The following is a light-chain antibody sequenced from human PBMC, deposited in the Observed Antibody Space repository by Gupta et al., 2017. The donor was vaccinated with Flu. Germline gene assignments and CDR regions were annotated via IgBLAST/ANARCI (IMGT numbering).Light chain of an antibody. CDR1: QSVLSGSNSKNY. V-gene: IGKV4-1*01. Sequence: SLGERATINCKSSQSVLSGSNSKNYLAWYQQKPGQPPTLLIYWASARESGVPDRFTGSGSGTDFTLTISNLQPEDVAVYYCQQYNSSPFTFGPGTKVDI. CDR2: WAS. CDR3: QQYNSSPFT. J-gene: IGKJ3*01.